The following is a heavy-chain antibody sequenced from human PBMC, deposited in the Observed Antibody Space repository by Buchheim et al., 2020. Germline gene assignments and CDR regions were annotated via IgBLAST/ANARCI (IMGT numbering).Heavy chain of an antibody. J-gene: IGHJ4*02. CDR3: ARETPDTHDY. CDR2: TSSSGGTV. Sequence: EVQLVESGGGLVQPGGSLRLSCAASGSTFSASWMDWVRQAPGKGLEWVAYTSSSGGTVHYADSVKGRFTISRDNARNSVYLHMNSLGVEDTAVDYCARETPDTHDYWGQGTL. D-gene: IGHD4-23*01. V-gene: IGHV3-48*03. CDR1: GSTFSASW.